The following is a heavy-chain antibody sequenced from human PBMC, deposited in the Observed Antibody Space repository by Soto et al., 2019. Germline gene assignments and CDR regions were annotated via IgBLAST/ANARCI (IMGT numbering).Heavy chain of an antibody. CDR1: GDTFGRNA. D-gene: IGHD2-21*01. CDR3: ARDGDSADYGY. V-gene: IGHV1-69*06. CDR2: IIPMFPTT. J-gene: IGHJ4*02. Sequence: QVQLVQSGAEVKRPGSSVKVSCKASGDTFGRNAIHWVRQAPGQGLEWMGGIIPMFPTTSYARKFRDRLTINADKSTSTAYMEMTSLRSEHTAVYYCARDGDSADYGYWGQGTLVTVSS.